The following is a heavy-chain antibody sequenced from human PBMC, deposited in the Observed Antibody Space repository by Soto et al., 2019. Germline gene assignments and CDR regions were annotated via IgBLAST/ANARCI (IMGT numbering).Heavy chain of an antibody. CDR1: GDSVSSNSAA. J-gene: IGHJ4*02. CDR3: ARDQGGQKVPSYGFDY. CDR2: TYYRSKWYN. V-gene: IGHV6-1*01. Sequence: KQSQTLSLTCAISGDSVSSNSAAWNWIRQSPSRGLEWLGRTYYRSKWYNDYAVSVKSRITINPDTSKNQFSLQLNSVTPEDTAVYYCARDQGGQKVPSYGFDYWGQGTLVTVSS. D-gene: IGHD5-18*01.